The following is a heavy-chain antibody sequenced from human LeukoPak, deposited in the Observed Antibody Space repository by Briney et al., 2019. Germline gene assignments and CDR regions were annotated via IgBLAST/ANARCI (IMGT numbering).Heavy chain of an antibody. CDR3: ARVMHCSGGSCYFDY. CDR1: GGSISSYY. CDR2: IYYSGST. Sequence: SETLSLTCTVSGGSISSYYWSWIRQPPGKGLEWIGYIYYSGSTNYNPSLKSRVTISVDTSKDQFSLKLSSVTAADTAVYYCARVMHCSGGSCYFDYWGQGTLVTVSS. J-gene: IGHJ4*02. V-gene: IGHV4-59*01. D-gene: IGHD2-15*01.